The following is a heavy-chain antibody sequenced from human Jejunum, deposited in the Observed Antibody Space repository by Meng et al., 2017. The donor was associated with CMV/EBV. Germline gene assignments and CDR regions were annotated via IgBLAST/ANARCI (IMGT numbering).Heavy chain of an antibody. CDR2: LWCDGSRK. Sequence: GYPVNGDGIHWVRQLPGKGVEWVTVLWCDGSRKYVADSVQSRFSISRDDSKNTVYLQMNSLRAEDTAVYYGARDNDGSSHYSQFDYWGQGTLVTVSS. V-gene: IGHV3-33*01. CDR3: ARDNDGSSHYSQFDY. D-gene: IGHD3-22*01. CDR1: GYPVNGDG. J-gene: IGHJ4*02.